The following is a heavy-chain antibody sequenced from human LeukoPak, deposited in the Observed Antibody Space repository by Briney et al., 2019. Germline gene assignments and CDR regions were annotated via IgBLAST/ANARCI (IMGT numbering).Heavy chain of an antibody. CDR1: GGSMSNRNYY. J-gene: IGHJ6*02. CDR2: IYYTGAT. D-gene: IGHD2-2*02. CDR3: ARHGTYTSPYYGMDV. V-gene: IGHV4-39*01. Sequence: KPSETLSLTCSVSGGSMSNRNYYWVWIRQPPWKGLEWFGSIYYTGATYHNPSLNSRVTISVDPSKNQFSLKLTSVTAADTAVYYCARHGTYTSPYYGMDVWGQGTTVIVSS.